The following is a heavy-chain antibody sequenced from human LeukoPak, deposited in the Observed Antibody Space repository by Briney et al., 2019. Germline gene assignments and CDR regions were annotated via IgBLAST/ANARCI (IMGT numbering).Heavy chain of an antibody. CDR1: GASISSYY. D-gene: IGHD3-10*01. CDR2: INYSGST. V-gene: IGHV4-59*08. J-gene: IGHJ4*02. Sequence: SETLPLTCTVSGASISSYYWTWIRQAPGKGLEWIGYINYSGSTHYNPSLGSRVTMSIDTSKNQFSLQLSSVTAADTAVYYCATQYDSGTLAYGYWGQGTLVTVSS. CDR3: ATQYDSGTLAYGY.